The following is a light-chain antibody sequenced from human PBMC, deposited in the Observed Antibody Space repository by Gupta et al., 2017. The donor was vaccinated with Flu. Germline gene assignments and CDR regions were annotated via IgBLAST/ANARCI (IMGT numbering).Light chain of an antibody. V-gene: IGLV1-40*01. J-gene: IGLJ3*02. Sequence: QSVLTPPPSVSGAPGQRVTISCTWGSSNSGAGDDVHWYQQLPGTAPKLLIYGNSNRPSGVPDRFSGSKSGTSAALAITGLQAEDEADDYCQSYDSSLSGPGVFGGGIKLTVL. CDR2: GNS. CDR3: QSYDSSLSGPGV. CDR1: SSNSGAGDD.